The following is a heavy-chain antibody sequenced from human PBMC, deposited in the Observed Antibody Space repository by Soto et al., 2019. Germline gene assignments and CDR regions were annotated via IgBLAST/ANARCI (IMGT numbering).Heavy chain of an antibody. CDR1: FYSFSDYW. V-gene: IGHV5-51*01. D-gene: IGHD2-2*01. CDR3: GGQFVSVPTIPLLSYDN. CDR2: IYPSDSNT. J-gene: IGHJ4*02. Sequence: GASQTISGTTSFYSFSDYWIAWVRQMPEKGLEWMGIIYPSDSNTRYSPSFQGQVIISADESISTAYLQWNSLKASDTAMYYCGGQFVSVPTIPLLSYDNWGQGTLVPVSS.